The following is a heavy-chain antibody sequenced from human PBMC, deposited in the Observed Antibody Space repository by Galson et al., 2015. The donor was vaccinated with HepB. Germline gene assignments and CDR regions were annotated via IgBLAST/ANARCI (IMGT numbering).Heavy chain of an antibody. CDR1: GFTVSSNY. CDR2: IYSGGST. D-gene: IGHD3-22*01. J-gene: IGHJ4*02. Sequence: SLRLSRAASGFTVSSNYMSWVRQAPGKGLEWVSVIYSGGSTYYADSVKGRFTISRDNSKNTLYLQMNSLRAEDTAVYYCARVYDSSGYYSSLDYWGQGTLVTVSS. CDR3: ARVYDSSGYYSSLDY. V-gene: IGHV3-66*02.